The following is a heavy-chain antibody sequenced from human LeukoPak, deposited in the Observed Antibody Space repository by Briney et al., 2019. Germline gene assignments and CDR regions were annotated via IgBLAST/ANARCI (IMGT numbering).Heavy chain of an antibody. CDR3: TRRYNYDSSGYYYVRDAFDI. J-gene: IGHJ3*02. V-gene: IGHV3-66*01. D-gene: IGHD3-22*01. Sequence: GGSLRLSCAASGFTVSSNYMNWVRQAPGKGLEWVSVIYSGGSTYYADSVKGRFTISRDNSKNTLYLQMNSLKTEDTAVYYCTRRYNYDSSGYYYVRDAFDIWGQGTMVTVSS. CDR2: IYSGGST. CDR1: GFTVSSNY.